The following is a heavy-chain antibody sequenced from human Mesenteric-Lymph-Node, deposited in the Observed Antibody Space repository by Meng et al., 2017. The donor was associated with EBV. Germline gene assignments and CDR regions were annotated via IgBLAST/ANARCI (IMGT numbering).Heavy chain of an antibody. V-gene: IGHV2-5*02. D-gene: IGHD6-13*01. Sequence: QITLKESRPTLVKPTQTLTLTCTFSGFSLSTSGVGVGWIRQPPGKALEWLVVIYWDDDKRYSPSLKSRLTITKDTSKNQVVLTMTNMDPVDTATYYCVHSLSSTWSYSFDYWGRGTLVTVSS. J-gene: IGHJ4*02. CDR3: VHSLSSTWSYSFDY. CDR2: IYWDDDK. CDR1: GFSLSTSGVG.